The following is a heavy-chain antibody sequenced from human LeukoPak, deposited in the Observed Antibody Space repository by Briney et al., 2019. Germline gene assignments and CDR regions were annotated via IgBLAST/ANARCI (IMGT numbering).Heavy chain of an antibody. CDR3: AKDPLVGAGDYYYGMDV. D-gene: IGHD1-26*01. Sequence: PGGSLRLSCAASGFTFSSYAMSWVRQAPGKGLEWVSAISGSGGSTYYADSVKGRFTISRDNSKNTLYLQMNSLRAEDTAVYYCAKDPLVGAGDYYYGMDVWGQGTTVTVSS. V-gene: IGHV3-23*01. CDR2: ISGSGGST. CDR1: GFTFSSYA. J-gene: IGHJ6*02.